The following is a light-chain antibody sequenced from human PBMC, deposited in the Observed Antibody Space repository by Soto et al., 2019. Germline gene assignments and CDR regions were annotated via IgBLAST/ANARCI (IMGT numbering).Light chain of an antibody. CDR3: QQYNNWPIT. Sequence: EIVMTQSKDTISVSPGERATISCRASQSVSSNLAWYQQKPGQAPRLLIYGASTRATGIPARFSGSGSGTEFTLTISSLQSEDFAVYYCQQYNNWPITFGQGTRLEIK. J-gene: IGKJ5*01. CDR1: QSVSSN. V-gene: IGKV3D-15*01. CDR2: GAS.